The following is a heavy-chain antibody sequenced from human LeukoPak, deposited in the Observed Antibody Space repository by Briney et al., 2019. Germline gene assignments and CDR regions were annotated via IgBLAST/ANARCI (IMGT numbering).Heavy chain of an antibody. CDR2: INTDGGST. CDR1: GFTFSTYW. J-gene: IGHJ4*02. Sequence: GGSLRLSCAASGFTFSTYWMHWVRQGPGEGLVWVSRINTDGGSTHYADSVKGRFTISRDNAKNSLYLQMNSLRAEDTAVYYCARVKGYCSSTSCYRAPFGYWGQGTLVTVSS. D-gene: IGHD2-2*02. V-gene: IGHV3-74*01. CDR3: ARVKGYCSSTSCYRAPFGY.